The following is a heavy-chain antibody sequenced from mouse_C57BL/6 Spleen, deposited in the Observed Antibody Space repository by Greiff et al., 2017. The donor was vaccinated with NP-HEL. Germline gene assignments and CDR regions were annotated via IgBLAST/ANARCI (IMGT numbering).Heavy chain of an antibody. CDR3: ARDYGSSYWFAY. D-gene: IGHD1-1*01. CDR1: GYTFTSYW. CDR2: IYPGSGST. V-gene: IGHV1-55*01. J-gene: IGHJ3*01. Sequence: VQLQQSGAELVKPGASVKMSCKASGYTFTSYWITWVKQRPGQGLEWIGDIYPGSGSTNYNEKFKSKATLTVDTSSSTAYMQLSSLTSEDSAVYYWARDYGSSYWFAYWGQGTLVTVSA.